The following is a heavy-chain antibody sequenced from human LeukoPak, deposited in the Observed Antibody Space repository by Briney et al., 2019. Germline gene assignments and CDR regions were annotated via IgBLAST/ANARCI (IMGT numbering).Heavy chain of an antibody. CDR2: LYYSGST. V-gene: IGHV4-39*07. CDR1: GGSISSSSYY. J-gene: IGHJ5*02. D-gene: IGHD1-26*01. CDR3: ARGQVGATVYNWFDP. Sequence: PSETLSLTCTVSGGSISSSSYYWDWIRQPPGKGLEWIGSLYYSGSTYYNPSLKSRVTISVDTSKNQFSLKLSSVTAADTAVYYCARGQVGATVYNWFDPWGQGTLVTVSS.